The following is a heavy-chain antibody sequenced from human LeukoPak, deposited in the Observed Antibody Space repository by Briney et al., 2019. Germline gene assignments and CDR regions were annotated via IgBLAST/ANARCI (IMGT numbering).Heavy chain of an antibody. V-gene: IGHV3-66*01. CDR3: ARELEGYCDY. J-gene: IGHJ4*02. CDR2: IYSGGST. D-gene: IGHD5-24*01. CDR1: GFTFRSYA. Sequence: SLRLCCAASGFTFRSYAMSWVRQAPGKGLGWVSVIYSGGSTYYADSVKGRFTISRDNSKNTLYLQMNSLRAEDTAVYYCARELEGYCDYWGQGTLVTVSS.